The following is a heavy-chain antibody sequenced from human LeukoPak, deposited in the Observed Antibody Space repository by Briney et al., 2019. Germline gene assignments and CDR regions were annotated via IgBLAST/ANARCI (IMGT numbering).Heavy chain of an antibody. CDR1: GFTVSSNY. CDR2: IYSGGST. Sequence: GGSLRLSCAASGFTVSSNYMSWVRQAPGKGLEWVSVIYSGGSTYYADSVKGRFTISRDNSKNTLYLQINSLRAEDTAVYYCLRARPGGYYFDYWGQGTLVTVSS. D-gene: IGHD6-6*01. CDR3: LRARPGGYYFDY. V-gene: IGHV3-53*05. J-gene: IGHJ4*02.